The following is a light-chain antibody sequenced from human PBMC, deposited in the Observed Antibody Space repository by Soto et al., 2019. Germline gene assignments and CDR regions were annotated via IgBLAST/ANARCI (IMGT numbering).Light chain of an antibody. J-gene: IGLJ1*01. CDR2: DNN. CDR3: QSYDSSTTYV. V-gene: IGLV1-40*01. Sequence: QSVLTQPPSVSGAPGQRVTISCTGSSSNIGAGYDVHWYQQLPGTAPKVLIYDNNNRPSGVPDRISGSKSGTSASLAITGLQAEDEADYYCQSYDSSTTYVFGTGTKVTVL. CDR1: SSNIGAGYD.